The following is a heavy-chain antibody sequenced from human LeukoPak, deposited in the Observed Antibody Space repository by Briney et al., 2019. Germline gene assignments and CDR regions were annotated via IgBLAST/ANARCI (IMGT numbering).Heavy chain of an antibody. J-gene: IGHJ4*02. CDR1: GGTFSSYA. CDR3: ARGPEDWLSPTPLDY. CDR2: IIPIFGTA. Sequence: ASVKVSCKASGGTFSSYAISWVRQAPGQGLEWMGRIIPIFGTANYAQKFQGRVTITTDESTSTAYMELSSLRSEDTAVYYCARGPEDWLSPTPLDYWGQGTLVTVPS. V-gene: IGHV1-69*05. D-gene: IGHD3-9*01.